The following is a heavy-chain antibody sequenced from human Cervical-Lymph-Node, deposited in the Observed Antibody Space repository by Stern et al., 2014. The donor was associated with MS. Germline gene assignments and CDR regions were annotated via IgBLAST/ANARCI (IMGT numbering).Heavy chain of an antibody. CDR1: GGSISSYY. CDR2: IYYSGST. CDR3: ARGYCSSTSCSYYFDY. J-gene: IGHJ4*02. D-gene: IGHD2-2*01. V-gene: IGHV4-59*01. Sequence: QLQLQESGPGLVKPSETLSLTCSVSGGSISSYYWNWIRQPPGKGLEWIGYIYYSGSTNYNPSLKSRITISVDTSKNQFSLKLSSVTAADTAVYYCARGYCSSTSCSYYFDYWGQGTLVTVSS.